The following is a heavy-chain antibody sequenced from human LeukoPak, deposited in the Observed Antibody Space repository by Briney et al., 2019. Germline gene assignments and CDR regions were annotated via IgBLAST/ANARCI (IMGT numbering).Heavy chain of an antibody. D-gene: IGHD3-22*01. J-gene: IGHJ3*01. Sequence: SVTLSLTCTVSGGSISSYYWSWLRQPAGKGLEWIGRIYTSGSTNYNPSLKSRVTMSVDTSKNQFSLKLTSVTAADPAVYYCARDLSPKVGNSSGSSLWGQGTMVTVSS. CDR2: IYTSGST. CDR3: ARDLSPKVGNSSGSSL. V-gene: IGHV4-4*07. CDR1: GGSISSYY.